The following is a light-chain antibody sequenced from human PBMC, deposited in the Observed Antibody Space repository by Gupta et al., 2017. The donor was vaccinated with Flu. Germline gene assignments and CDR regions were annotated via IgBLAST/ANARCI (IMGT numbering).Light chain of an antibody. CDR3: HQSHSAPQT. CDR2: GTS. Sequence: DIQMTQSPSSLSASVGDRVTITCRASQNISSHLNWYHQRPGKAPKLLIYGTSTLQSGVPSRFSGSASGTVFTLIISGLQPDDFATYYCHQSHSAPQTFGQGTKV. V-gene: IGKV1-39*01. CDR1: QNISSH. J-gene: IGKJ1*01.